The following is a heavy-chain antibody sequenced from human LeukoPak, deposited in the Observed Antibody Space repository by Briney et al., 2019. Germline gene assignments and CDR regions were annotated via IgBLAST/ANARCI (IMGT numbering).Heavy chain of an antibody. CDR2: IYYSGST. D-gene: IGHD1-7*01. V-gene: IGHV4-39*01. J-gene: IGHJ4*02. CDR1: GVSISSSSYY. CDR3: ARPSTGTTTGFDY. Sequence: SETLSLTCTVSGVSISSSSYYWGWIRQPPGKGLEWIGSIYYSGSTYYNPSLKSRVTISVDTSKNQFSLKLSSVTAADTAVYYCARPSTGTTTGFDYWGQGTLVTVSS.